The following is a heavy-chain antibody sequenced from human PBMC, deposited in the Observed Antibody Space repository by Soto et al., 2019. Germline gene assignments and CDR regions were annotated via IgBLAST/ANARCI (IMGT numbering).Heavy chain of an antibody. CDR3: ARGAYCXSTSCYTDNYYYYGMDV. D-gene: IGHD2-2*02. CDR1: GYTFTSYE. V-gene: IGHV1-8*01. Sequence: ASVKVSCKASGYTFTSYEITWVRQATGQGLECMGWMYPNSGNTGFAQKFRGRVTVTRNTSISTAYMELGSLRSEDTAVYYCARGAYCXSTSCYTDNYYYYGMDVWGQGTTVTVSS. J-gene: IGHJ6*02. CDR2: MYPNSGNT.